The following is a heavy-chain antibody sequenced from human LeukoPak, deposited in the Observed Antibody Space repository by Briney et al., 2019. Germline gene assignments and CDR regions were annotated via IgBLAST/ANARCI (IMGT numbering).Heavy chain of an antibody. CDR1: GFSVNNNY. D-gene: IGHD2-2*01. J-gene: IGHJ6*02. CDR2: LYSNNVT. V-gene: IGHV3-66*03. CDR3: AKGIRYCSSTSCYYVHYYYGMDV. Sequence: GGALRLSCAASGFSVNNNYMTWVRQAPGKGLEWVSVLYSNNVTYYADSVKGRFTISRDSSKNTLYLQMNSLRVEDTAVYYCAKGIRYCSSTSCYYVHYYYGMDVWGQGTTVTVSS.